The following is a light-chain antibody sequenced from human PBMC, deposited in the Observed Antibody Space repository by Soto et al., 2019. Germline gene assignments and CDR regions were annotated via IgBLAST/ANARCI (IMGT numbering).Light chain of an antibody. CDR2: EVS. CDR1: SSDVGGYKF. J-gene: IGLJ2*01. V-gene: IGLV2-14*01. CDR3: GSYTRSSSVL. Sequence: QSVLTQPASVSGSPGQSITISCTGTSSDVGGYKFVSWYQQHPGKAPKLIIYEVSNRPSGVSNRFSGSKSGNTASLTISGLQAEDEADYYCGSYTRSSSVLFGGGTKLTVL.